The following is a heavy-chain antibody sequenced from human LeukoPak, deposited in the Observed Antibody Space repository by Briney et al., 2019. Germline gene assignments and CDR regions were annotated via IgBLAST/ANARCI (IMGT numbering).Heavy chain of an antibody. V-gene: IGHV4-30-4*01. CDR3: ARTRGYSGYEDFDY. CDR2: IYYSGST. CDR1: GGSISSGDYY. J-gene: IGHJ4*02. D-gene: IGHD5-12*01. Sequence: SETLSLTCTVSGGSISSGDYYWSWIRQPPGKGLEWIGYIYYSGSTYYNPSLKSRVTISVDTSKNQFSLKLSSVTAADTAVYYCARTRGYSGYEDFDYWGQGTLVTVSS.